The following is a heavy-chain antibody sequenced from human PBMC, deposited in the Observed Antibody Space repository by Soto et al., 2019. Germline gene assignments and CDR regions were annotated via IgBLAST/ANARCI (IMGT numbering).Heavy chain of an antibody. J-gene: IGHJ4*02. D-gene: IGHD3-10*01. CDR1: GFTFSNYT. Sequence: PGGSLRLSCAASGFTFSNYTMHWVRQAPGKGLEWVALISYDEIDKYFAGAVKGRFTISRDSSKNTLYLQMDSLRAEDTAVYYCAGRSGSSDYWGRGTLVTVSS. CDR2: ISYDEIDK. V-gene: IGHV3-30*04. CDR3: AGRSGSSDY.